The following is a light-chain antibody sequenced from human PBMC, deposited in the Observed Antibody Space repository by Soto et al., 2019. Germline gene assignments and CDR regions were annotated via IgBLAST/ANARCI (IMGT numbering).Light chain of an antibody. Sequence: ESVLTQCPATLSLSPGERATLTCRASQSVSNFLAWYQQKPGQAPRLLIYDASNRATGIPARFSGSGSGTDFTLTISSLEPEDFAVYYCQQRSNWPPWTFGQGTKVDI. J-gene: IGKJ1*01. CDR1: QSVSNF. V-gene: IGKV3-11*01. CDR3: QQRSNWPPWT. CDR2: DAS.